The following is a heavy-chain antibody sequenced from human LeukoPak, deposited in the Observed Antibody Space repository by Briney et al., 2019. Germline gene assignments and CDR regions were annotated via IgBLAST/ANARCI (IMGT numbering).Heavy chain of an antibody. CDR1: GGSFSGYY. CDR3: ARTTHYYYYGMDV. Sequence: SETLSPTCAVYGGSFSGYYWSWIRQPPGKGLEWIGEINHSGSTNYNPSLKSRVTISVDTSKSQFSLKLSSVTAADTAVYYCARTTHYYYYGMDVWGQGTTVTVSS. D-gene: IGHD1-1*01. V-gene: IGHV4-34*01. CDR2: INHSGST. J-gene: IGHJ6*02.